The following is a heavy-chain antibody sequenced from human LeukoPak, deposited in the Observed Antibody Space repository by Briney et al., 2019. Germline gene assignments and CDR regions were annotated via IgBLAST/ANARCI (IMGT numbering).Heavy chain of an antibody. V-gene: IGHV1-69*04. Sequence: APVKVSCKASGGTFSSYAISWVRQAPGQGLEWMGRIIPILGIANYAQKFQGRVTITADKSTSTAYMELSSLRSEDTAVYYCATLDIVATIGLDYWGQGTLVTVSS. CDR3: ATLDIVATIGLDY. CDR2: IIPILGIA. CDR1: GGTFSSYA. J-gene: IGHJ4*02. D-gene: IGHD5-12*01.